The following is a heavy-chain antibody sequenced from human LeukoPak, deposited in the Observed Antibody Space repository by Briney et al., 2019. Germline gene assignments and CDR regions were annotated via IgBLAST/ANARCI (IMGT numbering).Heavy chain of an antibody. V-gene: IGHV1-69*13. D-gene: IGHD1-14*01. CDR3: ATPSQEGPGYYYYGMDV. J-gene: IGHJ6*02. CDR2: IIPIFGTA. CDR1: GGTFSSYA. Sequence: SVKVSCKASGGTFSSYAISWVRQAPGQGLEWMGGIIPIFGTANYAQKFQGRVTITADESTSTAYMELSSLRSEDTAVYYCATPSQEGPGYYYYGMDVWGQGTSVTVSS.